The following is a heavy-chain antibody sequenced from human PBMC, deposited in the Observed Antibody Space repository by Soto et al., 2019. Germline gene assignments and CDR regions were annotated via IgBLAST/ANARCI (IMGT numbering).Heavy chain of an antibody. CDR1: GYTFTSYD. CDR3: ARAWDGSGSYYFYYYYYMDV. CDR2: MNPNSGNT. D-gene: IGHD3-10*01. V-gene: IGHV1-8*01. Sequence: GASVKVSSKASGYTFTSYDINWVRQATGQGLEWMGWMNPNSGNTGYAQKFQGRITMTRNTSISTAYMELSSLRSEDTAVYYCARAWDGSGSYYFYYYYYMDVWGKGTAVTVSS. J-gene: IGHJ6*03.